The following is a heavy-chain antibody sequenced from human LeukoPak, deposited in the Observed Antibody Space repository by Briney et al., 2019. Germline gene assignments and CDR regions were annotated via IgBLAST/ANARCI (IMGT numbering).Heavy chain of an antibody. V-gene: IGHV4-39*07. CDR1: GGSISSSSYY. D-gene: IGHD3-10*01. Sequence: SETLSLTCTVSGGSISSSSYYWGWLRQPPGKGLEWLGSIYYSGSTYYNPSLKSRVTISVDTSKNQFSLKLSSVTAADTAVYYCARCRSSRLWFGELLLPYFDYWGQGTLVTVSS. CDR2: IYYSGST. J-gene: IGHJ4*02. CDR3: ARCRSSRLWFGELLLPYFDY.